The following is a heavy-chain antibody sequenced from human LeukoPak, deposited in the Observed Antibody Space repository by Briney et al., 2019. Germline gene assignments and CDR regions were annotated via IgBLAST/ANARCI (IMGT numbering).Heavy chain of an antibody. V-gene: IGHV3-30*02. CDR3: ARVPAIVRGEGHLHY. D-gene: IGHD3-10*01. CDR1: GFTFSSYG. CDR2: IWDEEGNK. Sequence: PVGSLKLSCEASGFTFSSYGINWVRQAPGKGLEWVGFIWDEEGNKNYADSVKGRFTMSRDNSTSTGYMQLRSLRAEDTAVYYCARVPAIVRGEGHLHYRGQGTLVTDSS. J-gene: IGHJ4*02.